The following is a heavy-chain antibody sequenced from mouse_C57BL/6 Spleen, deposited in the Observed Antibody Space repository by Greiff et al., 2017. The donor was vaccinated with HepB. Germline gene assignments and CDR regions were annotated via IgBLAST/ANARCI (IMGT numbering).Heavy chain of an antibody. Sequence: QVQLQQPGAELVKPGASVKLSCKASGYTFTSYWMHWVKQRPGQGLEWIGMIHPNSGSTNYNEKFKSKATLTVDQSSSTAYMQLSSLTSEDSAVYYCATLRGAWFAYWGQGTLVTVSA. D-gene: IGHD1-1*01. J-gene: IGHJ3*01. CDR2: IHPNSGST. CDR1: GYTFTSYW. CDR3: ATLRGAWFAY. V-gene: IGHV1-64*01.